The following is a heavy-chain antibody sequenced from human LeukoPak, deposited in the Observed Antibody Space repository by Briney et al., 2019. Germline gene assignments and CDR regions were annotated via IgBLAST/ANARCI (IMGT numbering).Heavy chain of an antibody. J-gene: IGHJ3*02. CDR2: INHSGST. D-gene: IGHD3-22*01. CDR3: ARHDSSGPYNAFDI. CDR1: GGPFSGYY. Sequence: SETLSLTCAVYGGPFSGYYWSWIRQPPGKGLEWIGEINHSGSTNYNPSLKSRVTMSVDTSKNQFSLKLSSVTAADTAVYYCARHDSSGPYNAFDIWGQGTMVTVSS. V-gene: IGHV4-34*01.